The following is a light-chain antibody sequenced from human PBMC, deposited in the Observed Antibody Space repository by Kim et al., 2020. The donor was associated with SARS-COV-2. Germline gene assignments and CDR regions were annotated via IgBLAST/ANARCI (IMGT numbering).Light chain of an antibody. CDR2: STS. J-gene: IGLJ3*02. Sequence: QAVVTQEPSLTVSPGGTVTLTCASSTGAVTSGYYPNWFQQKPGQAPRALIYSTSQKHSWTPARFSASLLGGKAALTLSGVQPEDEADYYCLLYYGGARVFGGGTKLTVL. CDR1: TGAVTSGYY. CDR3: LLYYGGARV. V-gene: IGLV7-43*01.